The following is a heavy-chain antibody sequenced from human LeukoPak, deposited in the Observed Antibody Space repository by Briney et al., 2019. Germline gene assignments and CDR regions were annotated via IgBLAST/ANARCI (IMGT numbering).Heavy chain of an antibody. CDR1: GYTFTSYY. V-gene: IGHV1-46*01. Sequence: ASVKVSCKASGYTFTSYYMHWVRQAPGQGLEWMGIINPSGGSTSYAQKFQDRVTMTRDTSTSTVYMELSSLRSEDTAVYYCASTSSYYDSSGFQGLDYWGQGTLVTVSS. CDR3: ASTSSYYDSSGFQGLDY. CDR2: INPSGGST. D-gene: IGHD3-22*01. J-gene: IGHJ4*02.